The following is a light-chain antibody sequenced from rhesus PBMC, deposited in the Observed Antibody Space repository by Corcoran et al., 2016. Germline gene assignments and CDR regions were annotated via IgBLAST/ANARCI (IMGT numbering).Light chain of an antibody. CDR2: WAS. V-gene: IGKV4-1*01. Sequence: DIVMTQSPDSLAVSLGERVTIKCKSSQSLLYRSNNKNYLAWYQQKPGQTPKLLIYWASSRESGVPSRFSGSGSGTDFTLTISGLQAEDVAVYSCHQHYSSPWTFGQGTKVEIK. J-gene: IGKJ1*01. CDR1: QSLLYRSNNKNY. CDR3: HQHYSSPWT.